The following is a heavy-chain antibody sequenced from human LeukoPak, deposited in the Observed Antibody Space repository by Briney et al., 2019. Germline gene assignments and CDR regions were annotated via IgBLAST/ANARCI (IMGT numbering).Heavy chain of an antibody. D-gene: IGHD6-19*01. CDR1: GGSFSGYY. V-gene: IGHV4-34*01. J-gene: IGHJ4*02. CDR2: INHSGST. Sequence: SETLSLTCAVYGGSFSGYYWSWIRQPPGKGRDGIGEINHSGSTNYNPSLKSRVTISVDTSKNQFSLKLSSVTGADTAVYYCLLSGRAVAGRSDYWGQGTLVTVPS. CDR3: LLSGRAVAGRSDY.